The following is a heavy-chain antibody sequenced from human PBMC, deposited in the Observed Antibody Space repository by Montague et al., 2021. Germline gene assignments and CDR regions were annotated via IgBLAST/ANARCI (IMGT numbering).Heavy chain of an antibody. CDR1: GASFSGYY. J-gene: IGHJ5*02. V-gene: IGHV4-34*01. CDR3: ARGLDVAVLLVATGWFDA. Sequence: SETLSLTCTVYGASFSGYYWSCFRQSPGKGLVGFGEISHNGSTSYNQSLQSRVTMAVDTSKKQFSLNLNSVTAADTAVYYCARGLDVAVLLVATGWFDAWGQGTLVTVSS. D-gene: IGHD2-15*01. CDR2: ISHNGST.